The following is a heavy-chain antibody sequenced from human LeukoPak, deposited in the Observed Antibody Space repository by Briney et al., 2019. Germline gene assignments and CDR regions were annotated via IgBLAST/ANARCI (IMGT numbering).Heavy chain of an antibody. J-gene: IGHJ4*02. CDR3: ARGVQQWPYYYDY. V-gene: IGHV4-59*01. Sequence: SKTLSLTCTVSGGSISTYYWNWIRQPPGKGLEWIGSIYHSGNTNYNPSLRSPVTISVDTSKNQFSLKLSSVTAADTAVYYCARGVQQWPYYYDYWGQGTLVTVSS. D-gene: IGHD6-19*01. CDR1: GGSISTYY. CDR2: IYHSGNT.